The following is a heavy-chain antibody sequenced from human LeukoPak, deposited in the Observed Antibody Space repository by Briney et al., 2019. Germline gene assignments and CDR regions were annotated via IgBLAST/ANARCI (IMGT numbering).Heavy chain of an antibody. J-gene: IGHJ6*03. CDR1: GFTFSSYS. V-gene: IGHV3-21*06. CDR3: AREGGGLRSRYYYSFFYMDV. Sequence: PGGSLRLSCAASGFTFSSYSMNWVRQAPGKGLEWVSSISSSSSYIYYADSVKGRFTISRDNAKNSLYLQMNSLRAEDTAVYYCAREGGGLRSRYYYSFFYMDVWGKGTTVTVSS. CDR2: ISSSSSYI. D-gene: IGHD5-12*01.